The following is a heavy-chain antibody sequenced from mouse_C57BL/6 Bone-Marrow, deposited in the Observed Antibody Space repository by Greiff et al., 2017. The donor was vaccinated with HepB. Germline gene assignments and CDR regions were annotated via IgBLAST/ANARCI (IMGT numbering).Heavy chain of an antibody. V-gene: IGHV1-19*01. J-gene: IGHJ3*01. CDR2: INPYNGGT. CDR3: ARFAPSYDYDEKFAY. Sequence: DVQLQESGPVLVKPGASVKMSCKASGYTFTDYYMNWVKQSHGKSLEWIGVINPYNGGTSYNQKFKGKATLTVDKSSSTAYMELNSLTSEDSAVYYCARFAPSYDYDEKFAYWGQGTLVTVSA. CDR1: GYTFTDYY. D-gene: IGHD2-4*01.